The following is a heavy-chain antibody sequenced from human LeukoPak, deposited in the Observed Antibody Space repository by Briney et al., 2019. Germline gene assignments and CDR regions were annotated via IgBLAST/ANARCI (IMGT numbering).Heavy chain of an antibody. CDR2: INPSGGST. CDR1: GYTFTSYY. D-gene: IGHD2-21*01. V-gene: IGHV1-46*01. J-gene: IGHJ4*02. CDR3: ARESGGERLFGGFDY. Sequence: ASVKVSCKASGYTFTSYYMHWVRQAPGQGLEWMGIINPSGGSTSYAQKFQGRVTMTRDMSTSTVYMELSSLRSEDTAVYYCARESGGERLFGGFDYWGQGTLVTVSS.